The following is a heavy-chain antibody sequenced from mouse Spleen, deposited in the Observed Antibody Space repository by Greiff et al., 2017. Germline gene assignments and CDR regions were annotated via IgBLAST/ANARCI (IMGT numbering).Heavy chain of an antibody. D-gene: IGHD3-2*02. CDR2: IDPSDSYT. J-gene: IGHJ3*01. V-gene: IGHV1-59*01. CDR3: ARGVLGSPGSEAY. Sequence: QVQLQQPGAELVRPGTSVKLSCKASGYTFTSYWMHWVKQRPGQGLEWIGVIDPSDSYTNYNQKFKGKATLTVDTSSSTAYMQLSSLTSEDSAVYYCARGVLGSPGSEAYWGQGTLVTVSA. CDR1: GYTFTSYW.